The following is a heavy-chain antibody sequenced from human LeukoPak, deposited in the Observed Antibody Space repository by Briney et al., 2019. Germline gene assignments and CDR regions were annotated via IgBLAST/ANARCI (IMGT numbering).Heavy chain of an antibody. CDR1: GFTFDDYA. J-gene: IGHJ4*02. Sequence: GGSLRLSCAASGFTFDDYAMHWVRQAPGKGLEWVSGISWNGGGIAYADSVKGRFTISRDNAKNSLYLQMNSLRAEDTALYYCANGPEYSGSWYGFWGQGTLVTVSS. D-gene: IGHD6-13*01. CDR3: ANGPEYSGSWYGF. V-gene: IGHV3-9*01. CDR2: ISWNGGGI.